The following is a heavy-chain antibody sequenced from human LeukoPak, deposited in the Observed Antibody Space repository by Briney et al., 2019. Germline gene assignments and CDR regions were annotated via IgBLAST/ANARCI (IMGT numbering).Heavy chain of an antibody. CDR3: ARASDPWLQLT. CDR2: IKQDGSEK. J-gene: IGHJ5*02. Sequence: PGGSLRLSCAASGSTFSNYWMIWVRQAPGKGLEWVANIKQDGSEKRYADSVRGRFTVSRDNAHTSLYLQMSSLRAEDTALYFCARASDPWLQLTWGQGTLVTVSS. D-gene: IGHD5-24*01. CDR1: GSTFSNYW. V-gene: IGHV3-7*05.